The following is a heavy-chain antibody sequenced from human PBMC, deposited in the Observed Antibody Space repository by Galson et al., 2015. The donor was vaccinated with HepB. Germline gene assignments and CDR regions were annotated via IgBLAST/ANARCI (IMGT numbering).Heavy chain of an antibody. CDR3: ARVGDIVVVPAAIREAVYYYYGMDV. CDR2: IIPIFGTA. CDR1: GGTFSSYA. J-gene: IGHJ6*02. D-gene: IGHD2-2*01. V-gene: IGHV1-69*13. Sequence: SVKVSCKASGGTFSSYAISWVRQAPGQGLEWMGGIIPIFGTATYAQKFQGRVTITADESTSTAYMELSSLRSEDTAVYYCARVGDIVVVPAAIREAVYYYYGMDVWGQGTTVTVSS.